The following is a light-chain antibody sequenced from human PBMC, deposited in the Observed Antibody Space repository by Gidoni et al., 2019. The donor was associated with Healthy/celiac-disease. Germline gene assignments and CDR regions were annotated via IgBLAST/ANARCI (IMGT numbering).Light chain of an antibody. CDR1: QSVSSY. J-gene: IGKJ1*01. CDR3: QQRSNWRT. V-gene: IGKV3-11*01. CDR2: DAS. Sequence: EIVLTQFPATLSLSPGERATLSCMASQSVSSYLAWYQQNPGQAPRLLIYDASNRATGIPARFSGSGSGTDFTLTISSIEPEDFAVYYCQQRSNWRTFGQGTKVEIK.